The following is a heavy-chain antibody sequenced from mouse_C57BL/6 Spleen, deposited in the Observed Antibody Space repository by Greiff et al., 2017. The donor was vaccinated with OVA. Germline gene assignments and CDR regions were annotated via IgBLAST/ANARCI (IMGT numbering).Heavy chain of an antibody. D-gene: IGHD1-1*01. CDR3: ARHDAPFEYGGSRYPMDY. Sequence: QVQLQQSGAELVKPGASVKLSCKASGYTFTEYTIHWVKQRSGQGLEWIGWFYPGSGSIKYNEKFKDKATLTADKSSSTVYMELSRLTSEDSAVYFCARHDAPFEYGGSRYPMDYWGQGTSVTVSS. CDR2: FYPGSGSI. CDR1: GYTFTEYT. V-gene: IGHV1-62-2*01. J-gene: IGHJ4*01.